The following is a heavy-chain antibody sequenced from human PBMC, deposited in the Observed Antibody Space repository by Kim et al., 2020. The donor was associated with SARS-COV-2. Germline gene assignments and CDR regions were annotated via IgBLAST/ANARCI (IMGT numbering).Heavy chain of an antibody. CDR1: GFTFSSYS. J-gene: IGHJ6*02. V-gene: IGHV3-48*02. Sequence: GGSLRLSCAASGFTFSSYSMNWVRQAPGKGLEWVSYISSSSSTIYYADSVKGRFTISRDNAKNSLYLQMNSLRDEDTAVYYCASDGYDILKNYYYYGMGVWGQRTTVTVSS. D-gene: IGHD3-9*01. CDR3: ASDGYDILKNYYYYGMGV. CDR2: ISSSSSTI.